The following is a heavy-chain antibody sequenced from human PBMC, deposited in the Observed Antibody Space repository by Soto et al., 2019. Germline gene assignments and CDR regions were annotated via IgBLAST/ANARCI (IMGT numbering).Heavy chain of an antibody. J-gene: IGHJ4*02. V-gene: IGHV1-69*01. CDR3: ARGRGVYNSGRSQLDY. Sequence: QVQLVQSGAEVKKPGSSVRVSCKASGATFSRYTVNGVRQAPRQGLEWMGGIIPRFGTTNFAPRLQGRVTITADESTNTVYMELSSLRSEDRALYVCARGRGVYNSGRSQLDYWGQGTLVAVSS. CDR2: IIPRFGTT. CDR1: GATFSRYT. D-gene: IGHD3-10*01.